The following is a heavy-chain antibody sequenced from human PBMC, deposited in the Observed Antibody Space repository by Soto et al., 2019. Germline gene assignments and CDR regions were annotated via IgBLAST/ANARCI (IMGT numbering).Heavy chain of an antibody. Sequence: TLSLTCAFSGGSISSGGYSWSWIRQPPGKGLEWIGYIYHSGSTYYNPSLKSRVTISVDRSKNQFSLKLSSVTAADTAVYYCARGGVDYYDSSGYYFSPYYFDYWGQGTLVTVSS. D-gene: IGHD3-22*01. CDR2: IYHSGST. V-gene: IGHV4-30-2*01. CDR1: GGSISSGGYS. CDR3: ARGGVDYYDSSGYYFSPYYFDY. J-gene: IGHJ4*02.